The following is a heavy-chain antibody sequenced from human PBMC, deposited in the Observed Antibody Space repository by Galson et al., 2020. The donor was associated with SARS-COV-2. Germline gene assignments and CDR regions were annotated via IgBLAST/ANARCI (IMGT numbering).Heavy chain of an antibody. Sequence: SETLSLTCAVSGGSFSGYYWTWIRQSPGKGLEWFGEINHSGRSTYNLSLKSRVTISVDTSKNQFSLKMNSVTAADTAVYYCARRRGTNCSGGGCSIDYWGQGILVTVSS. D-gene: IGHD2-15*01. CDR1: GGSFSGYY. CDR2: INHSGRS. V-gene: IGHV4-34*01. J-gene: IGHJ4*02. CDR3: ARRRGTNCSGGGCSIDY.